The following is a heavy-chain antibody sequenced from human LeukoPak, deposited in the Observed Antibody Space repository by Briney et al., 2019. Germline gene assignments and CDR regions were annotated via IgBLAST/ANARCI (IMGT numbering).Heavy chain of an antibody. CDR1: GFTFDDYA. J-gene: IGHJ3*02. Sequence: PGGSLRLSCAASGFTFDDYAMHWVRQAPGKGLEWVSGISWNSGSIGYADSVKGRFTISRDNARNSLYLQMNSLRAEDTAVYYCETYYYDSSGYRDAFDIWGQGTMVTVSS. V-gene: IGHV3-9*01. D-gene: IGHD3-22*01. CDR2: ISWNSGSI. CDR3: ETYYYDSSGYRDAFDI.